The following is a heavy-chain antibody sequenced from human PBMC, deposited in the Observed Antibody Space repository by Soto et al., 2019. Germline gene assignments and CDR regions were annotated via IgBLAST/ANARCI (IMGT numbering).Heavy chain of an antibody. J-gene: IGHJ4*01. Sequence: VGSLRLFCAASVFAFSSSAMTWVRHAPGKGLEWVSSISASGGATFYTDSVKGRFTVSRHNSKNTLYLQMNSLRAEDTALYYFAKEISHNSGRPFDYCGHRTLVTVSS. D-gene: IGHD3-10*01. CDR1: VFAFSSSA. V-gene: IGHV3-23*01. CDR3: AKEISHNSGRPFDY. CDR2: ISASGGAT.